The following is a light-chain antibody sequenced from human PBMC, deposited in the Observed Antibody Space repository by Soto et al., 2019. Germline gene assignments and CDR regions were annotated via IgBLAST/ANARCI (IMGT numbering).Light chain of an antibody. CDR3: QQFYRTPRT. CDR2: WAS. V-gene: IGKV4-1*01. Sequence: DIVMTQSPDSLAVSLGERATINCKSSQSVLYSSTNKNYVAWYQHKPGQPPKLLIYWASTRESGVPDRFSGSGSVTDFTLTISSLQAEDVAVYYCQQFYRTPRTFGQGTKLEIK. CDR1: QSVLYSSTNKNY. J-gene: IGKJ2*01.